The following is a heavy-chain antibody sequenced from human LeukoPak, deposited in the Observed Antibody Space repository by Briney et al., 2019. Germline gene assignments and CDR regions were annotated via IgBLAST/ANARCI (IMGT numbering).Heavy chain of an antibody. Sequence: GGSLRLSCAASGFTFSSYAMSWVRQAPGKGLEWVSAISGSGGSTYYADSVKGRFTISRDNSKNTLYLQMNSLRAEDTAVYYCAKPLNYGGNPLGGYWGQGTLVTVSS. CDR2: ISGSGGST. CDR1: GFTFSSYA. J-gene: IGHJ4*02. CDR3: AKPLNYGGNPLGGY. D-gene: IGHD4-23*01. V-gene: IGHV3-23*01.